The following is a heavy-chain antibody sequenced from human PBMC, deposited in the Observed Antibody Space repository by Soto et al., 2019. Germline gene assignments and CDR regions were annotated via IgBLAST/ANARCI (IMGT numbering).Heavy chain of an antibody. V-gene: IGHV4-39*01. CDR1: DDSINSDKYY. CDR3: ARLEGLATISYYFDF. Sequence: QLQLQESGPGLVKPSETLYLTCSVSDDSINSDKYYWGWIRQPPGQGLEWIGSIYYRGNAYYNPSLQTRVTMSLDKSKSPFSLKLNSGTAADSAVYFCARLEGLATISYYFDFWGPGALVTVSS. J-gene: IGHJ4*02. CDR2: IYYRGNA. D-gene: IGHD3-9*01.